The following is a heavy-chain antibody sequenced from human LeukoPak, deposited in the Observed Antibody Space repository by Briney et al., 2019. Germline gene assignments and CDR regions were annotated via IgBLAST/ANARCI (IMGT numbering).Heavy chain of an antibody. J-gene: IGHJ5*02. Sequence: GVLRLSCEASGIAFSGYSMNWVRQAPGGGLGWVPSIRSSRTYIYYAVSVKGRFTVSRDNAKNSLSLQMNGWRAEDRAGYTCARDGSLGSVGRRFERWGQGIRVTVSS. CDR1: GIAFSGYS. CDR3: ARDGSLGSVGRRFER. D-gene: IGHD1-26*01. V-gene: IGHV3-21*01. CDR2: IRSSRTYI.